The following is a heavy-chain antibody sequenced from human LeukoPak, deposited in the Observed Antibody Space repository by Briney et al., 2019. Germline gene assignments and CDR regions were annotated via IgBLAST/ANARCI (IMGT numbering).Heavy chain of an antibody. CDR1: GGSISSGGYY. V-gene: IGHV4-31*03. CDR2: IYYSGST. J-gene: IGHJ5*02. Sequence: NPSETLSLTCTVSGGSISSGGYYWSWIRQHPGKGLEWIGYIYYSGSTYYNPSLKSRVTISVDTSKNQFSLKLSSVTAADTAVYYCARVRHCSSTSCRNPRYNWFDPWGQGTLVTVSS. D-gene: IGHD2-2*01. CDR3: ARVRHCSSTSCRNPRYNWFDP.